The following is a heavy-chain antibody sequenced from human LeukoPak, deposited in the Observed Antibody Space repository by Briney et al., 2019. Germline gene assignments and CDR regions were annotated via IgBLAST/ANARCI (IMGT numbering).Heavy chain of an antibody. V-gene: IGHV5-51*01. CDR3: ARPSGYDCCYFDY. Sequence: GESLKISCKGSGYSFTSYWIGWVRQMPGRGLEWMGIIYPGDSGTRYSPSFQGQVTISADKSISTAYLQWSSLKASDTAMYYCARPSGYDCCYFDYWGQGTLVTVSS. CDR1: GYSFTSYW. CDR2: IYPGDSGT. J-gene: IGHJ4*02. D-gene: IGHD5-12*01.